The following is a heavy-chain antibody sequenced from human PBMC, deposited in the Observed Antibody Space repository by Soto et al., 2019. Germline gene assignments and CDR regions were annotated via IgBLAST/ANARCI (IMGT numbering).Heavy chain of an antibody. CDR1: GGSIGSFY. D-gene: IGHD5-12*01. V-gene: IGHV4-59*08. CDR2: IYYTGTT. Sequence: QVQLQESGSGLVKPSETLSLTCTVSGGSIGSFYWSWSRQSPGQGLEWIGYIYYTGTTSYNPSLQSRVNIALDTSKNQVSLNLTSVTAVDTAVYYGASDDGYTGYEWGQGILVTVSS. CDR3: ASDDGYTGYE. J-gene: IGHJ4*02.